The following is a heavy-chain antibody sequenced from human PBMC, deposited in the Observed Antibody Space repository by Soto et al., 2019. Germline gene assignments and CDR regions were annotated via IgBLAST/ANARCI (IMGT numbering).Heavy chain of an antibody. D-gene: IGHD2-15*01. CDR3: ARGYCGGGGCYLRRDAFDV. CDR2: INPGSPHI. CDR1: GFTFSSFH. J-gene: IGHJ3*01. V-gene: IGHV3-21*01. Sequence: EVQLVESGGGLVMPGGSLRLSCAASGFTFSSFHMNWVRQAPGKGLEWVSSINPGSPHIYYRDSGKGRFTISRDDSKNSVYLQMTGLRTEDTALYYCARGYCGGGGCYLRRDAFDVWGQGTMVTVSS.